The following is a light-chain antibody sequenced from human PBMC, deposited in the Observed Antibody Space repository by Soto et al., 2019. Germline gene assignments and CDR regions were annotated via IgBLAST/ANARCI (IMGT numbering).Light chain of an antibody. V-gene: IGLV2-14*03. CDR3: SSYTSTRTVV. J-gene: IGLJ2*01. CDR1: SIDIGGFNY. CDR2: NVS. Sequence: QSALTQPASVSGSPGQSITISCTGTSIDIGGFNYVSWYQHHPGKAPKLMIHNVSSRPSGVSDRFSGSKSGYTASLTISGLQAEDEAAYYCSSYTSTRTVVFGGGTKLTVL.